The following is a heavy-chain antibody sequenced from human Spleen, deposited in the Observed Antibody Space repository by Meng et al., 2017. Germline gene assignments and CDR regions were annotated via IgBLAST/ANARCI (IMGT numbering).Heavy chain of an antibody. J-gene: IGHJ4*02. Sequence: GGSLRLSCAASGFRFSDYYMSWIRQAPGKGLEWVSYIRSSGTLIYYSDSVKGRFTFSRDDAKNSLYLQMNSLRPEDTAVYYCARGRSSGWFDYWGQGTLVTVSS. D-gene: IGHD6-19*01. CDR3: ARGRSSGWFDY. CDR1: GFRFSDYY. V-gene: IGHV3-11*04. CDR2: IRSSGTLI.